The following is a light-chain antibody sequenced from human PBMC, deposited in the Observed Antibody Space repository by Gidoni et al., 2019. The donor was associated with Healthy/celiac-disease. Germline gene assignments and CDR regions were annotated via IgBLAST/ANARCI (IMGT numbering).Light chain of an antibody. J-gene: IGKJ1*01. CDR1: QSVLYSSNNKNY. CDR3: QQYYSTPQT. CDR2: WAS. V-gene: IGKV4-1*01. Sequence: DIVMTQSPDSLAVALGERATINCKYSQSVLYSSNNKNYLAWYQPKPGQPPKLLIYWASTRESGVPDRFSGSGSGTDFTLTISSLQAEDVAVYYCQQYYSTPQTFGQGTKVEIK.